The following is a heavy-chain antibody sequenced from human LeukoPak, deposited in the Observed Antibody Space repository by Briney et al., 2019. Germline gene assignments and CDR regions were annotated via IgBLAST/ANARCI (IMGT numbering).Heavy chain of an antibody. J-gene: IGHJ4*02. Sequence: KAGGSLRLSCVASGYTFSSYSINWVRQAPGKGLEWVSSISVRSNYIYYADSVRGRFSISRDDARDSLYLQMNSLRAEDTAVYYCVRLRRNSDTSGFYYYYDFWGQGTRVTVSS. V-gene: IGHV3-21*01. CDR3: VRLRRNSDTSGFYYYYDF. CDR1: GYTFSSYS. CDR2: ISVRSNYI. D-gene: IGHD3-22*01.